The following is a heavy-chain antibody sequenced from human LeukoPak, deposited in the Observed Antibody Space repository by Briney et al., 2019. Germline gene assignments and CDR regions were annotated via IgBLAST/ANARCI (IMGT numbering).Heavy chain of an antibody. CDR2: ISGTGMSI. J-gene: IGHJ4*02. D-gene: IGHD6-25*01. CDR3: ARDRRLRY. CDR1: GFTFNDYY. V-gene: IGHV3-11*01. Sequence: GRSLRLSCAASGFTFNDYYMTWIRQAPGKGLEWVSSISGTGMSIYHAGSVKGRFTVSRDNAKNSLYLQMNSLRAEDTAVYYCARDRRLRYWGQGTLVTVSS.